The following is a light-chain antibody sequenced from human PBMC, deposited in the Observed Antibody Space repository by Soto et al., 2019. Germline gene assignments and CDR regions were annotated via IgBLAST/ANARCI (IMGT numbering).Light chain of an antibody. V-gene: IGLV2-11*01. CDR1: SSDVGGYNY. J-gene: IGLJ1*01. CDR3: ASYTTTNILL. CDR2: DVS. Sequence: QSALTQPRSVSGSPGQSVTIPCTGTSSDVGGYNYVSWYQQHPGKAPKLMIYDVSKRPSGVSRRFSGSKSGLTASLTISGLQAEDEADYFCASYTTTNILLFGTATKVTVL.